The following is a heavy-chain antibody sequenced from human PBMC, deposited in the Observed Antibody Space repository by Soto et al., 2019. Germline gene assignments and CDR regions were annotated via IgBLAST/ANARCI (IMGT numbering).Heavy chain of an antibody. J-gene: IGHJ4*02. Sequence: GGALRLPYVAVWVTFSSLGVRRVRQAPRKGLVWVSRINSDGSTTNYADSVKGRFTISRDNAKNTLYLQMNSLRAEDTAVYYCAGGTYYFDYCGQGTLVTVSS. V-gene: IGHV3-74*01. CDR1: WVTFSSLG. D-gene: IGHD1-26*01. CDR2: INSDGSTT. CDR3: AGGTYYFDY.